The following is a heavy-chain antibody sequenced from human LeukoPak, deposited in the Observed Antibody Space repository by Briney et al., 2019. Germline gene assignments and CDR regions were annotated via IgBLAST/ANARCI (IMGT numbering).Heavy chain of an antibody. CDR1: GYSFTSYW. Sequence: GEPLKISCKGSGYSFTSYWIGWVRPMPGKGLEWMGIIYPGDSDTRYSRCFQGQVTISADKSIITADMQWSSLKASDTAMYYCARPYYDSSGSYQIFYFDYWGQGTLVTVSS. V-gene: IGHV5-51*01. CDR2: IYPGDSDT. CDR3: ARPYYDSSGSYQIFYFDY. D-gene: IGHD3-22*01. J-gene: IGHJ4*02.